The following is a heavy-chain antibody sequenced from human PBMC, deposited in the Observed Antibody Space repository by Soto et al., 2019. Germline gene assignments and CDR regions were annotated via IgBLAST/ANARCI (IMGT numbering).Heavy chain of an antibody. CDR1: GYSFTSYW. D-gene: IGHD6-19*01. CDR2: IYPGDSDT. CDR3: ARRDIAVAGTYYYGMDV. J-gene: IGHJ6*02. V-gene: IGHV5-51*01. Sequence: GESLKISCKGSGYSFTSYWIGWVRQMPGKGLEWMGIIYPGDSDTRYSPSFQDQVTISADKSISTAYLQWSSLKASDTAMYYCARRDIAVAGTYYYGMDVWGQGTTVTVSS.